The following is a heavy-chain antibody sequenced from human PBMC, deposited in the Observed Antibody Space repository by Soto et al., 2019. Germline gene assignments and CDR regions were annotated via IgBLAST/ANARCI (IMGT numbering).Heavy chain of an antibody. CDR3: ARDRPDIVVVVAATNYYYYGMDV. Sequence: QVQLVQSGAEVKKPGASVKVSCKASGYTFTSYGISWVRQAPGQGLEWMGWISAYNGNTNYAQKLQGRVTMTTDTSTSTAYMELMSLRSDDTAVYYCARDRPDIVVVVAATNYYYYGMDVWGQGTTVTVSS. V-gene: IGHV1-18*04. J-gene: IGHJ6*02. CDR2: ISAYNGNT. D-gene: IGHD2-15*01. CDR1: GYTFTSYG.